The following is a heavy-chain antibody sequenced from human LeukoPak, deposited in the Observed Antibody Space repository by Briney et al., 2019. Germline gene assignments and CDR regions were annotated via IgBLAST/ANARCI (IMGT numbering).Heavy chain of an antibody. J-gene: IGHJ4*02. V-gene: IGHV4-34*01. CDR3: ARVRPRYYYDSSGPHDY. Sequence: SETLSLTCAVYGGSFSGYYWSWIPQPPGKGLEWIGEINHSGSTNYNPSLKSRVTISVDTSKNQFSLKLSSVTAADTAVYYCARVRPRYYYDSSGPHDYWGQGTLVTVSS. CDR1: GGSFSGYY. D-gene: IGHD3-22*01. CDR2: INHSGST.